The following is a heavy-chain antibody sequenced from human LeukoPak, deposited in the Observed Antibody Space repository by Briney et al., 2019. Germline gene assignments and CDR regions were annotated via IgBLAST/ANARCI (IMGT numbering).Heavy chain of an antibody. Sequence: SETLSLTCAVYGGSFSGYYWSWIRQPPGKGLEWIGEINHSGSTNYNPSLKSRVTISVDTSKIQFSLKLSSVTAADTAVYYCARGRSIAAAGTPYFDYWGQGTLVTVSS. D-gene: IGHD6-13*01. CDR3: ARGRSIAAAGTPYFDY. J-gene: IGHJ4*02. CDR1: GGSFSGYY. CDR2: INHSGST. V-gene: IGHV4-34*01.